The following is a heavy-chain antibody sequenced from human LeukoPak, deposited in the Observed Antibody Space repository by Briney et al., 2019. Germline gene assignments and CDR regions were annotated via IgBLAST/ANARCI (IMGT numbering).Heavy chain of an antibody. CDR3: ARESMEAFDI. Sequence: GGSLRLSCAASGFTFSGYSMNWVRQAPGKGLEWVSSIGGSSNSIYYVDSVKGRFTISRDNARNSLYLQMNSLRAEDTAVYYCARESMEAFDIWGQGTMVTVSS. V-gene: IGHV3-21*01. J-gene: IGHJ3*02. CDR1: GFTFSGYS. CDR2: IGGSSNSI. D-gene: IGHD1-1*01.